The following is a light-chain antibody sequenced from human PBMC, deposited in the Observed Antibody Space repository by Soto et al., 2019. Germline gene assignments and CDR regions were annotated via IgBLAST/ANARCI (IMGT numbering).Light chain of an antibody. Sequence: EIVMTQSPATLSVSPGERATLSCRASQSLSINLAWYQLRPGQAPRLLIYGLSTRATGIPARFSGSGSGTEFTLTISSLQSEDFAAYYCQQYNNWPWTFGQGTKVEIK. J-gene: IGKJ1*01. CDR2: GLS. V-gene: IGKV3-15*01. CDR1: QSLSIN. CDR3: QQYNNWPWT.